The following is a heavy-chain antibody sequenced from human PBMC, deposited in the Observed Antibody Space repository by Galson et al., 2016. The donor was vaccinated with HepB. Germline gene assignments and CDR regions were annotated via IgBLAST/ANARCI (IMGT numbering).Heavy chain of an antibody. D-gene: IGHD6-6*01. CDR3: ARLIFAIAARLTTVTRPFDY. CDR1: GYTFTNYG. V-gene: IGHV1-18*01. CDR2: ISPYNGNT. J-gene: IGHJ4*02. Sequence: SVKVSCKASGYTFTNYGISWVRQAPGQGLEWMGWISPYNGNTNYAQKLQGRVTMTTNTSTSTAYMELRSLRSDDTAVYYCARLIFAIAARLTTVTRPFDYWGQGTLLTVSS.